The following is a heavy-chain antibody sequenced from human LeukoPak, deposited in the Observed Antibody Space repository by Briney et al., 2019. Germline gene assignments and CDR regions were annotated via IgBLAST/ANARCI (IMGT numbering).Heavy chain of an antibody. D-gene: IGHD6-19*01. V-gene: IGHV3-48*03. J-gene: IGHJ4*02. CDR3: ARSGLPGIAVAADFDY. CDR2: ITSSGSII. Sequence: GGSLRLSCAASGFTFSSYEMNWVRHAPGQGLEGVSYITSSGSIIYYADSVKGRFTISRDNAKNSLFLQMNSLRAEDTAVYYCARSGLPGIAVAADFDYWGQGTLVTVSS. CDR1: GFTFSSYE.